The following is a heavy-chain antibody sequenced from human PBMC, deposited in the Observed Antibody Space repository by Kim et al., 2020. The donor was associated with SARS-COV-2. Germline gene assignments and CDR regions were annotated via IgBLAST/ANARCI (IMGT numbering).Heavy chain of an antibody. J-gene: IGHJ4*02. Sequence: SETLSLTCAVYGGSFSGYYWSWIRQPPGKGLEWIGEINHSGSTNYNPSLKSRVTISVDTSKNQFSLKLSSVTAADTAVYYCASPSTVTKVPDYWGQGTLVTVSS. CDR1: GGSFSGYY. CDR2: INHSGST. CDR3: ASPSTVTKVPDY. D-gene: IGHD4-17*01. V-gene: IGHV4-34*01.